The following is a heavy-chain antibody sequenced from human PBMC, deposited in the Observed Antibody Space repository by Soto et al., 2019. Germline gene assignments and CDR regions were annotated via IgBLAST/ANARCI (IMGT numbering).Heavy chain of an antibody. J-gene: IGHJ4*02. CDR2: IYYSGST. D-gene: IGHD6-13*01. CDR1: GGSISSYY. Sequence: SETLSLTCTVSGGSISSYYWSWIRQPPGKGLEWIGYIYYSGSTNYNPSLKSRVTISVDTSKNQFSLKLSSVTAADTAVYYCARGSSWTFFDYWGQGTLVTVSS. V-gene: IGHV4-59*01. CDR3: ARGSSWTFFDY.